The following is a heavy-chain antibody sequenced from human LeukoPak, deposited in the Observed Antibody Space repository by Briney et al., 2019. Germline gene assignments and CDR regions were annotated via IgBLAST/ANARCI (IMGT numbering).Heavy chain of an antibody. J-gene: IGHJ4*02. CDR2: VFDSGRT. CDR1: GGSMTTHH. CDR3: TTIKRGDIFGYFDF. V-gene: IGHV4-59*11. D-gene: IGHD5-18*01. Sequence: PSETLSLTCTVSGGSMTTHHRTWIRQTPGKGLEWIGYVFDSGRTKVNPSLTSRVTLSTDTSKNQLSLRLSSVTAADTAVYYCTTIKRGDIFGYFDFWGQGILVTVSS.